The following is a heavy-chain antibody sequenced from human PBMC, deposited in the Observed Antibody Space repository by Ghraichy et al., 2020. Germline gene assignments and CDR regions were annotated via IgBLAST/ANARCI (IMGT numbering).Heavy chain of an antibody. CDR3: ASHGAGYSFDS. V-gene: IGHV4-4*08. D-gene: IGHD3-9*01. CDR1: GDSISSYY. CDR2: LYTSGST. Sequence: SETLSLTCTVSGDSISSYYWSWPRQRPGKGLEWIGFLYTSGSTNYNPSLKSRVTISVDTSKNQFSLKLSSVTAADTAVYYCASHGAGYSFDSWGQGTLVTVSS. J-gene: IGHJ4*02.